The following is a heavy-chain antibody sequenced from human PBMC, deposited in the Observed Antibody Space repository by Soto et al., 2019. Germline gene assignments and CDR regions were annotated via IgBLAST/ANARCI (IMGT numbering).Heavy chain of an antibody. CDR3: AREPPSITMIVVRRQYSGYFDY. D-gene: IGHD3-22*01. J-gene: IGHJ4*02. CDR2: IIPIFGTA. CDR1: GGTFSSYA. Sequence: GASVKVSCKASGGTFSSYAISWVRQAPGQGLEWMGGIIPIFGTANYAQKFQGRVTITADKSTSTAYMELSSLRSEDTAVYYCAREPPSITMIVVRRQYSGYFDYWGQGTMVTVSS. V-gene: IGHV1-69*06.